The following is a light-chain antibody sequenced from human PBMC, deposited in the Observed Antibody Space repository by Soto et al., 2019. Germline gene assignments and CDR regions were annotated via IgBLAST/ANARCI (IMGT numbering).Light chain of an antibody. CDR3: QSYDSSLSGWV. V-gene: IGLV1-40*01. J-gene: IGLJ3*02. Sequence: QSVLTQPPSVSGAPGQRVTIYCTGSSSNIGAGYDVHWYQQLPGTAPKLLIYGNSNRPSGVPDRFSGPKSGTSASLAITGLQAEDEADYYCQSYDSSLSGWVFGGGTKLTVL. CDR1: SSNIGAGYD. CDR2: GNS.